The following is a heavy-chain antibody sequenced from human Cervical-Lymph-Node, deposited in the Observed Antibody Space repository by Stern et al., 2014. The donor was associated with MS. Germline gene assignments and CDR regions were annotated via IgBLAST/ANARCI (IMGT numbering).Heavy chain of an antibody. D-gene: IGHD2-15*01. CDR1: GYTFTGFF. J-gene: IGHJ4*02. V-gene: IGHV1-2*04. Sequence: VQLVESGAEVKKPGASVKVSCTASGYTFTGFFLHWVRQAPGPGLERVGWINHNTGVTKSAQKFQGWVTLTRDTSINTVYMELNRLKSDDTAVFYCARGYPFFDNWGQGTLVTVSS. CDR2: INHNTGVT. CDR3: ARGYPFFDN.